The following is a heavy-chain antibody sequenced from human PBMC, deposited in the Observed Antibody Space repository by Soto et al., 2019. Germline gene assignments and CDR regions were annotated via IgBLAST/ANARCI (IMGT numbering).Heavy chain of an antibody. D-gene: IGHD3-22*01. J-gene: IGHJ5*02. CDR2: IYHSGST. CDR3: ARVGPWVPYYYDSSPYTFENWFDP. CDR1: GYSISSGYY. Sequence: SETLSLTCAVSGYSISSGYYWGFLRQPPGKGLEWIGSIYHSGSTYYNPSLNSRVTLSIDMTNNHVSLILNSVTAADTAVYYCARVGPWVPYYYDSSPYTFENWFDPWGQGTLVTVSS. V-gene: IGHV4-38-2*01.